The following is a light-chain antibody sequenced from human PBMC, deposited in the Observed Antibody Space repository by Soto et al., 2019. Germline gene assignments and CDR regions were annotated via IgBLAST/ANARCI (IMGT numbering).Light chain of an antibody. CDR1: SSDVGGYNL. V-gene: IGLV2-23*03. CDR3: CSYAGSSTFVV. J-gene: IGLJ2*01. Sequence: QSALTQPASVSGSPGQSITISCTGTSSDVGGYNLVSWYQQHPGKAPKLMIYGGSKRPSGVSNRFSGSKSGNTASLTISGLQAEDEADFYCCSYAGSSTFVVFGGGTKLTVL. CDR2: GGS.